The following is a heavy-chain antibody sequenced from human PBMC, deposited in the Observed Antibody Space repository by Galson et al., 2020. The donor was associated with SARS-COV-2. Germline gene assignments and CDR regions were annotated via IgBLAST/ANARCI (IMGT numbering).Heavy chain of an antibody. V-gene: IGHV4-34*01. Sequence: SETLSLTCAVYGGSFSGYYWSWIRQPPGKGLEWIGEINHSGSTNYNPSLKSRVTISVDTSKNQFSLKLSSVTAADTAVYYCARGLFQVDTAMYTEGGYWGQGTLVTVSA. CDR2: INHSGST. J-gene: IGHJ4*02. CDR1: GGSFSGYY. CDR3: ARGLFQVDTAMYTEGGY. D-gene: IGHD5-18*01.